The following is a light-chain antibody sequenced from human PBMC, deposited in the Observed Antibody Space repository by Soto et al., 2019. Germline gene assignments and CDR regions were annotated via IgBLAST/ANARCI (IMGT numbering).Light chain of an antibody. CDR3: HRYKTLPPIT. J-gene: IGKJ5*01. Sequence: ETVLTQSADTLSFSPGERSTLSCMASQSISSNLAWYQQKPGQAPRLLIYGASTRATGIPARFSGSGSGTEFTLTISIRQPEHFAVYFCHRYKTLPPITFGQGTRLEIK. V-gene: IGKV3-15*01. CDR2: GAS. CDR1: QSISSN.